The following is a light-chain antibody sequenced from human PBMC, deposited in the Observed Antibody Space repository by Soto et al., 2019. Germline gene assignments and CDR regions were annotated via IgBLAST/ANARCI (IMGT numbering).Light chain of an antibody. V-gene: IGLV2-14*01. CDR3: TALSAIGTFYV. CDR2: EVS. CDR1: SSDVGTYNH. J-gene: IGLJ1*01. Sequence: QSAVTQPASVSGSPGQSIAISCTGTSSDVGTYNHVSWYQQYPGRAPKLMIYEVSNRPSGVSNRFSGSKSGSTASLTISGLQADDEADYYCTALSAIGTFYVFGTRTMVTVL.